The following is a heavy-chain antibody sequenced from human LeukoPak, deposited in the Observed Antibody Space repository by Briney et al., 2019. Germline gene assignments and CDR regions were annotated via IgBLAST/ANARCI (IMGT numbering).Heavy chain of an antibody. CDR3: ARCRSGSLWDAFDI. Sequence: SETLSLTCAVSGYSISSGYYWGCIRQPPGKGREGGGSIYHSGSTYYNPSLKSRVTISVDTSKNQFSLKLSSVTAADTAVYYCARCRSGSLWDAFDIWGQGTRVTVSS. CDR1: GYSISSGYY. V-gene: IGHV4-38-2*01. J-gene: IGHJ3*02. CDR2: IYHSGST. D-gene: IGHD2-21*01.